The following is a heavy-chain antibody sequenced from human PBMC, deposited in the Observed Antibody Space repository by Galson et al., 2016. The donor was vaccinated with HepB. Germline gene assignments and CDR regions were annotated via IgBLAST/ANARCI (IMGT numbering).Heavy chain of an antibody. Sequence: SLRLSCAASGFTFRGYVMNWVRQAPGKGLEWVSGISTGGGSAYYADSVKGRFTISRAYSKHTLHLQMNSLRAEDTAMYYCAKDMAYFSDAGDPFWGQGTLVTVSS. J-gene: IGHJ4*02. CDR1: GFTFRGYV. CDR2: ISTGGGSA. V-gene: IGHV3-23*01. D-gene: IGHD2-21*02. CDR3: AKDMAYFSDAGDPF.